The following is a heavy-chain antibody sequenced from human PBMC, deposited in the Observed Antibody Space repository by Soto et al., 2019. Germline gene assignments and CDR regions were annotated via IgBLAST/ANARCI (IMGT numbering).Heavy chain of an antibody. V-gene: IGHV4-59*01. J-gene: IGHJ5*02. CDR1: GGSISSYY. CDR3: ARDYYDSSGYYPNWFDP. D-gene: IGHD3-22*01. Sequence: SETLSLTCTVSGGSISSYYWSWIRQPPGKGLEWIGYIYYSGSTNYNPSLKSRVTISVDTSKNQFSLKLSSVTAADTAVYYCARDYYDSSGYYPNWFDPWGQGTLVT. CDR2: IYYSGST.